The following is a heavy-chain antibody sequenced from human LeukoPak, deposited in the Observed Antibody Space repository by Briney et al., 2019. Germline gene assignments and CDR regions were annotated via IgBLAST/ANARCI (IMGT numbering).Heavy chain of an antibody. J-gene: IGHJ4*02. CDR3: AKEQWLGKMNYFDY. Sequence: PGGSLRLSCAASGFTFSDYAMSWVRQAPGKGLEWVSSLLGSGISTYYADSVKGRFTISRDNSKNTLYLQMNSLRAEDTAVYYCAKEQWLGKMNYFDYWGQGTLVTVSS. CDR1: GFTFSDYA. D-gene: IGHD6-19*01. CDR2: LLGSGIST. V-gene: IGHV3-23*01.